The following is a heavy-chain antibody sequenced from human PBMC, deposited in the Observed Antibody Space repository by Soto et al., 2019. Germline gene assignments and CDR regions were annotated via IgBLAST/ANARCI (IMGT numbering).Heavy chain of an antibody. J-gene: IGHJ4*02. V-gene: IGHV1-69*13. Sequence: GVSVQVSCKASGGTFSSYAISWVRQAPGQGPEWMGGIIPIFGTANYAQKFQGRVTITADESTSTAYMELSSLRSEDTAVYYCARDRRRNYGSAATIKFDYWGQGTLVTVSS. D-gene: IGHD3-10*01. CDR1: GGTFSSYA. CDR2: IIPIFGTA. CDR3: ARDRRRNYGSAATIKFDY.